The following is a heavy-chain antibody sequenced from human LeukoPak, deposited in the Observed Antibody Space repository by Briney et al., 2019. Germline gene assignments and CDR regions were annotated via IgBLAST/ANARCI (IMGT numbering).Heavy chain of an antibody. CDR2: IATDGRDK. Sequence: GGSLRLSCAASGFTFNNYGMHWVRQAPGKGLEWMAVIATDGRDKKYADSVKGRFTISRDNSKNTLYLEMNSLRPEDTAVYHCAKDSKVAAAGYFFDYWGQGTLVTVSS. CDR1: GFTFNNYG. CDR3: AKDSKVAAAGYFFDY. D-gene: IGHD6-13*01. V-gene: IGHV3-30*18. J-gene: IGHJ4*02.